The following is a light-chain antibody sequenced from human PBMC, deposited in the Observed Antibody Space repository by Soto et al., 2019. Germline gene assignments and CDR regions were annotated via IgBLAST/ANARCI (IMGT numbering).Light chain of an antibody. Sequence: SSELTQPLSVSVALGQTARITCGENNIGGKHVHWYQQKPGQAPVLVIYRDTKRPSGIPERFSGSNSGNTATLTISRAQAGDEADYYCQVWDSSTVVFGGGTKLTVL. V-gene: IGLV3-9*01. CDR2: RDT. CDR1: NIGGKH. CDR3: QVWDSSTVV. J-gene: IGLJ2*01.